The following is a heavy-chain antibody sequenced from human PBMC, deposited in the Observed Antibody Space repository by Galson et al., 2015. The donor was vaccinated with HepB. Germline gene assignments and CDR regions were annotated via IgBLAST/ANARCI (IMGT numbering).Heavy chain of an antibody. CDR1: GFTFSTYA. J-gene: IGHJ6*02. CDR3: AKEYSGFHGASYVYYGLDV. CDR2: ISGSGAGT. D-gene: IGHD6-19*01. V-gene: IGHV3-23*01. Sequence: SLRLSCAASGFTFSTYAGFWVRQAPGKGLDWVSGISGSGAGTYYADSVKGRFTISRDNSKNMIYLQMNSLRVEDTAVYYCAKEYSGFHGASYVYYGLDVWGRGTTVSVSS.